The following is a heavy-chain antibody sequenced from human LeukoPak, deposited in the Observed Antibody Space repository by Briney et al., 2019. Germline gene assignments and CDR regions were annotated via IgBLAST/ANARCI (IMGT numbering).Heavy chain of an antibody. Sequence: SVKVSCKASGGTFSSYAISWVRQAPGQGLEWMGRIIPILGIANYAQKFQGRVTITADKSTSTAYMELSSLRSEDTAVYYCAGDKSFLEWQNINWFDPWGQGTLVTVSS. V-gene: IGHV1-69*04. CDR1: GGTFSSYA. D-gene: IGHD3-3*01. J-gene: IGHJ5*02. CDR3: AGDKSFLEWQNINWFDP. CDR2: IIPILGIA.